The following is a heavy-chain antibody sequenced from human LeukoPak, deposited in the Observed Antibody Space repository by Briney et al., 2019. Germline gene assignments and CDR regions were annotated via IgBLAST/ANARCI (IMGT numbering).Heavy chain of an antibody. D-gene: IGHD3-3*01. J-gene: IGHJ5*02. CDR3: ARDVSLFNWRDRFDP. V-gene: IGHV1-8*01. CDR2: MNPNSGNT. CDR1: GYTFTSYD. Sequence: ASVKVSCKASGYTFTSYDINWVRQATGQGLEWMGWMNPNSGNTGYAQKFQGRVTMTRNTSISTAYMELSSLRSEDTAVYYCARDVSLFNWRDRFDPWGQGTLVTVSS.